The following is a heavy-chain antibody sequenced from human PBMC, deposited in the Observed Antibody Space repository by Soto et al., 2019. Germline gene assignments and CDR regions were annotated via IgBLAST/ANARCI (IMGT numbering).Heavy chain of an antibody. D-gene: IGHD2-15*01. CDR1: GFTFSSYA. Sequence: QVQLVESGGGVVQPGRSLRLSCAASGFTFSSYAMHWVRQAPGKGLEWVAVISYDGSNKYYADSVKGRFTISRDNSKNTLYLQMNSMRAEDTAVYFCAISRIVVVVAATYSWFDPWGQGTLVTVSS. V-gene: IGHV3-30-3*01. CDR3: AISRIVVVVAATYSWFDP. CDR2: ISYDGSNK. J-gene: IGHJ5*02.